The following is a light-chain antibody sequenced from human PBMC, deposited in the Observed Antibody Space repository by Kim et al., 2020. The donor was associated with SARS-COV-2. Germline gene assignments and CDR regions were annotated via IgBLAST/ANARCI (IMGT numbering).Light chain of an antibody. CDR1: QSISIW. V-gene: IGKV1-5*03. Sequence: DIQMTQSPSTVSASVGDRVSITCRASQSISIWLAWFQQKPGTAPKLLIQQASNLQSGVPSRFRGSGSGTEFTLTISSLQPGDSATYYCQHYYAYPLNFGGGTKVDIK. CDR2: QAS. J-gene: IGKJ4*01. CDR3: QHYYAYPLN.